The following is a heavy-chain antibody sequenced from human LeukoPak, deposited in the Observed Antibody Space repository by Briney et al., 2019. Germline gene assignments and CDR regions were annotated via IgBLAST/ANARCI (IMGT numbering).Heavy chain of an antibody. CDR1: GFTFSDYY. CDR3: ARVGVSSIAAAGAYYYYGMDV. V-gene: IGHV3-11*01. D-gene: IGHD6-13*01. J-gene: IGHJ6*02. CDR2: ISSSGSTI. Sequence: PGGSLRLSCAASGFTFSDYYMRWIGQAPGKGVDWVSYISSSGSTIYYADSVKGRFTISRDNAKNSLYLQMNSLRAEDTAVYYCARVGVSSIAAAGAYYYYGMDVWGQGTTVTVSS.